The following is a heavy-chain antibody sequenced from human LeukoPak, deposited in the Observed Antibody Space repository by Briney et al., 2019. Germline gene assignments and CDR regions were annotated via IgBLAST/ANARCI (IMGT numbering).Heavy chain of an antibody. CDR1: GFTFSSYA. J-gene: IGHJ4*02. CDR2: ISSNGGST. CDR3: VRGEGGGSGTIPYY. Sequence: PGGSLRLSCAASGFTFSSYAMHWVRQAPGKGLEYVSAISSNGGSTYYANSVKGRFTISRDNSKNTLYLQMGSLRAEDMAVYYCVRGEGGGSGTIPYYWGQGTLVTVSS. D-gene: IGHD1-26*01. V-gene: IGHV3-64*01.